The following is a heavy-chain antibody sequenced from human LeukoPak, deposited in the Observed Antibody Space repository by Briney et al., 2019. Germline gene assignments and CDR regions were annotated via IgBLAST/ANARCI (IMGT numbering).Heavy chain of an antibody. Sequence: PGGSLRLSCAASGFTYSSYSMNWVHQAPGKGLEWVSSISSSSSYIYYADSVRGRFTISRDNAKNSLYLQMNSLRAEDTAVYYCARETPSGIAAANGFDYWGQGTLVTVSS. CDR2: ISSSSSYI. CDR3: ARETPSGIAAANGFDY. D-gene: IGHD6-13*01. J-gene: IGHJ4*02. V-gene: IGHV3-21*01. CDR1: GFTYSSYS.